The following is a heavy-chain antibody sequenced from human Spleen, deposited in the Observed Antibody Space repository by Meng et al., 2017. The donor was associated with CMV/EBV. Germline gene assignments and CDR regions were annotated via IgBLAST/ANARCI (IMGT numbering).Heavy chain of an antibody. CDR1: GGSFSGYY. CDR2: INHSGST. D-gene: IGHD6-19*01. Sequence: QVQLPEWGAGLLKPSETLSLTCAVYGGSFSGYYWSWSRQPPGKGLEWIEEINHSGSTNYNPSLKSRVTISVDTSKNQFSLKLSSVTAADTAVYYCARDPYATGWAGWGQGTLVTVSS. J-gene: IGHJ4*02. CDR3: ARDPYATGWAG. V-gene: IGHV4-34*01.